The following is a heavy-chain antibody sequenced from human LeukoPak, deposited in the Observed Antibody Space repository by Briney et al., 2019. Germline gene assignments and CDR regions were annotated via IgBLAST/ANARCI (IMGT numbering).Heavy chain of an antibody. Sequence: GGSLRLSCAASGLTFSSYTMSWVRQAPGKGLEWVSTITTSDGNTYYGDSVKGRFTVSRDNSKNTLFLQMNSLRAEDTAVYYCAKDGGLWVSAHWGDSWGRGTLVTVSS. V-gene: IGHV3-23*01. D-gene: IGHD7-27*01. CDR2: ITTSDGNT. CDR3: AKDGGLWVSAHWGDS. J-gene: IGHJ4*02. CDR1: GLTFSSYT.